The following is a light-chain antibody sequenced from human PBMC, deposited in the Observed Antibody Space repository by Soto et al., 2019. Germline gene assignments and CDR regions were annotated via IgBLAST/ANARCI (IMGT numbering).Light chain of an antibody. V-gene: IGLV2-11*01. J-gene: IGLJ3*02. Sequence: QSALTQPRSVSGSPGQSVTISCTGTSSDVGGYNYVSWYQQHPGKVPKLMIYDVRKRPSGVPDRFSGSKSVNTASLTISGLQAEDEADYYCCSYADPYSWVFGGGTKVTVL. CDR3: CSYADPYSWV. CDR2: DVR. CDR1: SSDVGGYNY.